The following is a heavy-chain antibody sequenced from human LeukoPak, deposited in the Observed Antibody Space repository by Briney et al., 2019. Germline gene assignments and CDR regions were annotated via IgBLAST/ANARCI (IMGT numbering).Heavy chain of an antibody. Sequence: ASVKVSCKASGYNFDKFGIAWVRQAPGQGLEWMGWINTHNGNTKYAQQCQGRVTMTTDTSTSTVYMELRSLRSDDTAVYFCARDTPQHLKRYDYWGQGTQVTVSS. V-gene: IGHV1-18*01. CDR1: GYNFDKFG. J-gene: IGHJ4*02. CDR2: INTHNGNT. D-gene: IGHD6-13*01. CDR3: ARDTPQHLKRYDY.